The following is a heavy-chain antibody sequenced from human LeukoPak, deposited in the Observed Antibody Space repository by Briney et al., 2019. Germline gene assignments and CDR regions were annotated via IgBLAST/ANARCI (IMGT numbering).Heavy chain of an antibody. CDR2: INHSGST. CDR1: GGSFSGYY. Sequence: PSETLSLTCAVYGGSFSGYYWSWIRQPPGKGLEWIGEINHSGSTNYNPSLKSRVTISVDTSKNQFSLKLSSVTAADTAVYYCARVASTVTSPSFDYWGQGTLVTVSS. V-gene: IGHV4-34*01. D-gene: IGHD4-17*01. J-gene: IGHJ4*02. CDR3: ARVASTVTSPSFDY.